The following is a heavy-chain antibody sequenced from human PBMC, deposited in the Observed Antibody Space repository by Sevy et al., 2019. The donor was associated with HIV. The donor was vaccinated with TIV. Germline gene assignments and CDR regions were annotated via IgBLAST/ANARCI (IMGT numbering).Heavy chain of an antibody. CDR3: AKVPAGGTTLYYYYYMDV. J-gene: IGHJ6*03. CDR1: GFTFSSYG. CDR2: IRYDGSNK. V-gene: IGHV3-30*02. Sequence: GGSLRLSCAASGFTFSSYGMHWVRQAPGKGLEWVAFIRYDGSNKYYADSLKGRFTISRDNSKNTLYLQMNSLRAEDTAVYYCAKVPAGGTTLYYYYYMDVWGKGTTVTVSS. D-gene: IGHD1-7*01.